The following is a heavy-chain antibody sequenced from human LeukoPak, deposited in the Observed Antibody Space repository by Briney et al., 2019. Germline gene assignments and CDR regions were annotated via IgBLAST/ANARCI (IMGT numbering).Heavy chain of an antibody. D-gene: IGHD5-12*01. Sequence: PGGSLRLSCAASGFTFSSYSMNWVRQAPGKGLEWVSSISSSSYIYYADSVKGRFTISRDDAKNSLYLQMNSLRAEDTAVYYCARDSGYSGYDPSDYWGQGILVTVSS. J-gene: IGHJ4*02. V-gene: IGHV3-21*01. CDR1: GFTFSSYS. CDR2: ISSSSYI. CDR3: ARDSGYSGYDPSDY.